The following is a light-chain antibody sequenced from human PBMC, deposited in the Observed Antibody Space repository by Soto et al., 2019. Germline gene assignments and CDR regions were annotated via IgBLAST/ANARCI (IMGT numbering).Light chain of an antibody. V-gene: IGKV1-27*01. CDR1: QGISNY. CDR2: AAS. J-gene: IGKJ1*01. Sequence: DIQMTQSPSSLSASVGERVTITCRATQGISNYLAWYQQKPGKVPKLLIYAASTLQSGVPSRFSGSGSGTDFTLTISSLQPEDVATYYCQQYDSALGTFGQGPKVEIK. CDR3: QQYDSALGT.